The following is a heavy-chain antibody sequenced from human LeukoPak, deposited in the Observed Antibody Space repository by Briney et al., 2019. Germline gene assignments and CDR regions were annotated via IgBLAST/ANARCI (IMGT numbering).Heavy chain of an antibody. Sequence: GGSLRLSCAASGFTFSSYSMNWVRQAPGKGLEWVSSISSSSGYIYYADSVKGRFTISRDNAKNSLYLQMNSLRAEDTAVYYCARKGTYYDYVWGSYLPDYWGQGTLVTVSS. CDR2: ISSSSGYI. V-gene: IGHV3-21*01. CDR3: ARKGTYYDYVWGSYLPDY. D-gene: IGHD3-16*02. J-gene: IGHJ4*02. CDR1: GFTFSSYS.